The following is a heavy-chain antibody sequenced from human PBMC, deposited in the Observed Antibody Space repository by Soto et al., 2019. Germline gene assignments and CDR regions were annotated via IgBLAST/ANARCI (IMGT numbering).Heavy chain of an antibody. CDR2: IIPISGST. D-gene: IGHD3-16*01. Sequence: QVQLVQSGAEVKKPGSSVKVSCKASGGTFRNYAITWVRQAPGQGLEWMGGIIPISGSTVYAQNFQGRVTITADQSTSTAYMEPSSLRFEDTAMYYCARGGSKGDVWGQGTTVTVSS. CDR3: ARGGSKGDV. CDR1: GGTFRNYA. J-gene: IGHJ6*02. V-gene: IGHV1-69*12.